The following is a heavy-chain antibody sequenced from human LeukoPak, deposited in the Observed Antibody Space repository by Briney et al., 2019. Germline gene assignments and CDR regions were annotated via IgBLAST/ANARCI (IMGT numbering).Heavy chain of an antibody. CDR3: VRADYNGGNPGSFDI. V-gene: IGHV4-4*07. Sequence: PSETLSLTCTFSGGSVSSYYWSWIRQPAGKGLEWIGRIYTSGSTNYNPSLKSRVTISVDTSKNQFSLKLSSVTAADTAVYYCVRADYNGGNPGSFDIWGRGTMVTVSS. J-gene: IGHJ3*02. CDR2: IYTSGST. D-gene: IGHD2-8*01. CDR1: GGSVSSYY.